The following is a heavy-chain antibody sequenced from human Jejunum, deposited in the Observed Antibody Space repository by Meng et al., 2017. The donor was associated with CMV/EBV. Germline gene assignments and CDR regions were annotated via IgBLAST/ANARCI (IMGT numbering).Heavy chain of an antibody. Sequence: KTSGYSFSIPYIRWVRQAPEQGLVCMGIVNPNVGATPSSPPLPGTVTMTSDTSTRTVYMDLSSLTFADTAISYCARVGYSNYDAFDSWAQGTLVTVSS. V-gene: IGHV1-46*01. J-gene: IGHJ4*02. D-gene: IGHD4-11*01. CDR2: VNPNVGAT. CDR3: ARVGYSNYDAFDS. CDR1: GYSFSIPY.